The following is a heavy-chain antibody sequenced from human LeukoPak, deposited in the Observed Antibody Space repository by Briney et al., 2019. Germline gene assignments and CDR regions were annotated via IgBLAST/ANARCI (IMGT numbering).Heavy chain of an antibody. V-gene: IGHV3-30*02. CDR2: IRYDGVTK. Sequence: GGSLRLSCAASGFSFSSYGMHWVRQAPGKGLEWVGFIRYDGVTKYYSDSVRGRFTISRDNSKNTLDVQMSSLRDEDTAVYYCAKDGPYYGAGAMYYFDYRGQGTPVTVSS. CDR1: GFSFSSYG. J-gene: IGHJ4*02. D-gene: IGHD3-10*01. CDR3: AKDGPYYGAGAMYYFDY.